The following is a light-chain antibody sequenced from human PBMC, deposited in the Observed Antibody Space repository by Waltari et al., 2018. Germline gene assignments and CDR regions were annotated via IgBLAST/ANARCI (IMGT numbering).Light chain of an antibody. J-gene: IGLJ3*02. CDR3: SSSTDTTLWV. V-gene: IGLV2-14*03. Sequence: QSALTQPASVSGSPGQSITLSCTGTSGDVGPSPYVSWYHQHPGKGPKLIIYDVTNRPSGVSQLFSGSKSGNTASLTISGLQAEDEGTFYCSSSTDTTLWVFGGGTRVTVL. CDR1: SGDVGPSPY. CDR2: DVT.